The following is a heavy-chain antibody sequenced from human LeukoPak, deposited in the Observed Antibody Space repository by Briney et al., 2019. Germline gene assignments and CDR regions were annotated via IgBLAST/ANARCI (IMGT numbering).Heavy chain of an antibody. CDR1: GFTFSSYE. Sequence: GGSLRLSCAASGFTFSSYEMNWVRQAPGKGLEWVSYISSSGSTIYYADSVKGRFTISRDNAKNSLYLQMNSLRAEDTAVYYCARGGRWLQFGALDIWGQGTMVTVSS. CDR2: ISSSGSTI. V-gene: IGHV3-48*03. CDR3: ARGGRWLQFGALDI. J-gene: IGHJ3*02. D-gene: IGHD5-24*01.